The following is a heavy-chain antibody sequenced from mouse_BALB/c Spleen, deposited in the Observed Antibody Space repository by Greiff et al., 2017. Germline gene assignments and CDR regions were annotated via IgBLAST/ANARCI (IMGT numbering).Heavy chain of an antibody. CDR3: ARGGYFDV. CDR2: ISSGGST. J-gene: IGHJ1*01. Sequence: EVHLVESGGGLVKPGGSLKLSCAASGFTFSSYAMSWVRQTPEKRLEWVASISSGGSTYYPDSVKGRFTISRDNARNSLYLQMSSLRSEDTAMYYCARGGYFDVWGAGTTVTVSS. V-gene: IGHV5-6-5*01. CDR1: GFTFSSYA.